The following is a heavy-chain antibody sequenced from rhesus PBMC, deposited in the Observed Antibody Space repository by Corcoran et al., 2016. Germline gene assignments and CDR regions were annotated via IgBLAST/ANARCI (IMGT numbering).Heavy chain of an antibody. J-gene: IGHJ5-2*02. D-gene: IGHD3-34*01. CDR3: ARAPDPWGYWGDYYEVNV. Sequence: QVQLQESGPGLVKPSETLSLTCAVSGYSISSGYGWGWTRPPPGTGRGGIGYSGGSSGSTNYNPSLKSRVTISKDTSKTQFSLKLSSVTAADTAVYYCARAPDPWGYWGDYYEVNVWGRGVLVTVSS. CDR1: GYSISSGYG. V-gene: IGHV4-127*01. CDR2: SGGSSGST.